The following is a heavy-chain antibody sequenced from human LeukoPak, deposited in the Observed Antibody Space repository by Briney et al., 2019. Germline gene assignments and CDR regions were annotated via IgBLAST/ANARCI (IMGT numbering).Heavy chain of an antibody. V-gene: IGHV4-31*03. CDR3: ARPERGAFDI. CDR2: IHYSGST. D-gene: IGHD3-16*01. J-gene: IGHJ3*02. CDR1: GGSISSGGYY. Sequence: PSETLSLTCTVSGGSISSGGYYWSWIRQHPGKGLEWIGYIHYSGSTYYNPSLKSRVTISVDTSKNQFSLKLSSVTAADTAVYYCARPERGAFDIWGQGTMVTVSS.